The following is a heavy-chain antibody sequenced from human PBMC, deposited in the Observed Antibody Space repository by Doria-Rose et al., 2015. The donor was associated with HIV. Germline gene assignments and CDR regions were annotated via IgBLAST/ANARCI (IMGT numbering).Heavy chain of an antibody. D-gene: IGHD3-10*01. CDR3: AREGWASDKGVWFDP. J-gene: IGHJ5*02. Sequence: GYYWSWIRQHPGKGLEWIGYIYYSGSAYYNPSLKSRVTISVDTSKNQFSLKLSSVTAADTAVYYCAREGWASDKGVWFDPWGQGTPVTVSS. CDR2: IYYSGSA. CDR1: GYY. V-gene: IGHV4-31*02.